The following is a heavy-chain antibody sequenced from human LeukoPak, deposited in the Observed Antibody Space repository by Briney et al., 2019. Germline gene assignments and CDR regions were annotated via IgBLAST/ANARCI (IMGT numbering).Heavy chain of an antibody. D-gene: IGHD3-9*01. CDR2: IHYTGST. J-gene: IGHJ5*02. CDR3: ARGRYSAGDNWFDP. V-gene: IGHV4-59*01. Sequence: PSQTLSLTCTVSGGSITSSYWSWIRQSPGKGLEWIGYIHYTGSTNYNPSLKSRVTMLIDTSKNQFSLKLSSVTAADTAVYYCARGRYSAGDNWFDPWGQGTLVTVSS. CDR1: GGSITSSY.